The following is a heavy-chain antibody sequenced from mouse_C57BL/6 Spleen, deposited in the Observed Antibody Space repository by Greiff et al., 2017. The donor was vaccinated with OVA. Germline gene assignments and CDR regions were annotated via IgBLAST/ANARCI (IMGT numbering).Heavy chain of an antibody. J-gene: IGHJ1*03. V-gene: IGHV5-16*01. Sequence: EVHLVESEGGLVQPGSSMKLSCTASGFTFSDYYMAWVRQVPEKGLEWVANINYDGSSTYYLDSLKSRFIISRDNAKNILYLQMSSLKSEDTATYYCAREDTDWYFDVWGTGTTVTVSS. CDR1: GFTFSDYY. CDR3: AREDTDWYFDV. CDR2: INYDGSST.